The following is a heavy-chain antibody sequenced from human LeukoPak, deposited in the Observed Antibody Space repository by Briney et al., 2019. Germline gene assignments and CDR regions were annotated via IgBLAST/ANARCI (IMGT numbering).Heavy chain of an antibody. D-gene: IGHD3-22*01. CDR1: GGTFSSYA. V-gene: IGHV1-69*06. Sequence: SVKVSCKASGGTFSSYAINWVRQAPGQGLKWMGGIIPIFGTANYAQKFQDRVTITADKSTSTAYMELSSLRSEDTAVYYCARGKVYYYDSNDYYEGDAFDIWGQGTMVTVSS. CDR3: ARGKVYYYDSNDYYEGDAFDI. CDR2: IIPIFGTA. J-gene: IGHJ3*02.